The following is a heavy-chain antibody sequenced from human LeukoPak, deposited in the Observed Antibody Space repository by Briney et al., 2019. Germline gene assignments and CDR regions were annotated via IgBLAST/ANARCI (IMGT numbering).Heavy chain of an antibody. Sequence: GGSLRLSCVISGYTFTHYGFHWVRQAPGKALEWVSFISYDGNNKYEDSVKGRFTISRDNSKSALHLQMNGLSAEDTAAYYCARDPLDISRWTNAFDIWGQGTTVIVS. CDR2: ISYDGNN. V-gene: IGHV3-30*03. CDR1: GYTFTHYG. J-gene: IGHJ3*02. CDR3: ARDPLDISRWTNAFDI. D-gene: IGHD5-12*01.